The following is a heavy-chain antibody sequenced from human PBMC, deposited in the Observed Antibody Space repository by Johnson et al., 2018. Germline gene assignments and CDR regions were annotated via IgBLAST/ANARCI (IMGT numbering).Heavy chain of an antibody. Sequence: QVQLQQWGAGLLKPSETLSLTCTVSGGSISSYYWSWIRQPPGKGLEWIGYIYYSGSTNYNPSLKSRVTISVDTSKNQFSLKLSSVTAADPGVYYCARATIWDEYGDYVAGYYYMDVWGKGTTVTVSS. CDR3: ARATIWDEYGDYVAGYYYMDV. J-gene: IGHJ6*03. D-gene: IGHD4-17*01. CDR2: IYYSGST. V-gene: IGHV4-59*01. CDR1: GGSISSYY.